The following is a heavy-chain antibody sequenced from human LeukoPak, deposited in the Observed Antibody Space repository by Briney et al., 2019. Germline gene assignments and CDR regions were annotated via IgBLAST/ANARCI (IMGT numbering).Heavy chain of an antibody. V-gene: IGHV3-9*01. CDR1: GFTFDDYA. CDR3: AKDMMAAAGSIDY. J-gene: IGHJ4*02. Sequence: GGSLRLSCAASGFTFDDYAMHWVRQAPGKGLEWVSGISWNSGSIGYADSVKGRFTISRDNAKNSLYLQMNSLRAEDTALYYCAKDMMAAAGSIDYWGQGTLVTVSS. CDR2: ISWNSGSI. D-gene: IGHD6-13*01.